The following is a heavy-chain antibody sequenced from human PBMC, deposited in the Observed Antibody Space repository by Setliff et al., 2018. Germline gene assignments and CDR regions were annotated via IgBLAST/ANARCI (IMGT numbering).Heavy chain of an antibody. D-gene: IGHD3-3*01. CDR2: LYHSGTT. V-gene: IGHV4-38-2*01. Sequence: PSETLSLTCAVSGFSITSGYYWGWIRQAPGKGLEWIGSLYHSGTTYYNPSLKSRVTISVDTSKNQFSLKLSSVTAADTAVYYCARGYTHYDFWSGYSDTLDYWGQGTLVTVSS. CDR1: GFSITSGYY. CDR3: ARGYTHYDFWSGYSDTLDY. J-gene: IGHJ4*02.